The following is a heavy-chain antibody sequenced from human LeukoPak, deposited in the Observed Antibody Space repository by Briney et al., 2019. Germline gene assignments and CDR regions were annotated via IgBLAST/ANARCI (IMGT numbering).Heavy chain of an antibody. D-gene: IGHD3-22*01. Sequence: PGGSLRLSCAASGFTFDDYAMHWVRQAPGKGLEWVSGISWNSGSIGYADSVKGRFTISRDNAKNSLYLQMNSLRAEDTALYYCAKGGDYYDSSGYRDAFDIWGQGTMVTVSS. CDR3: AKGGDYYDSSGYRDAFDI. J-gene: IGHJ3*02. CDR2: ISWNSGSI. V-gene: IGHV3-9*01. CDR1: GFTFDDYA.